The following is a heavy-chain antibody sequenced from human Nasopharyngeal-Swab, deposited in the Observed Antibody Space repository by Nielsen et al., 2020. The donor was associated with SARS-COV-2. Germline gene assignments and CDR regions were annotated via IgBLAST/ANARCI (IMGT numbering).Heavy chain of an antibody. J-gene: IGHJ5*02. CDR3: ARHKLSGIAVAGAAVNWFDP. V-gene: IGHV4-39*01. Sequence: WIRQPPGKGLEWIGSIYYSGSTYYNPSLKSRVTISVDTSKNQFSLKLSSVTAADTAVYYCARHKLSGIAVAGAAVNWFDPGGQGTLVTVSS. CDR2: IYYSGST. D-gene: IGHD6-19*01.